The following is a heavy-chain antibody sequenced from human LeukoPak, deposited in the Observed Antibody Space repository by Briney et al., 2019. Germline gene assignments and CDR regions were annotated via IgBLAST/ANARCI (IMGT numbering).Heavy chain of an antibody. CDR2: INQINHSGST. V-gene: IGHV4-34*01. CDR1: GGSFSGYY. CDR3: ARLGRRYSGYDKYYYYYMDV. J-gene: IGHJ6*03. D-gene: IGHD5-12*01. Sequence: SETLSLTCAVYGGSFSGYYWSWIRQPPGKGLEWIGEINQINHSGSTNYNPSLKSRVTIAVDRSKNQFSLKLSSVTAADTAVYYCARLGRRYSGYDKYYYYYMDVWGKGTMVTISS.